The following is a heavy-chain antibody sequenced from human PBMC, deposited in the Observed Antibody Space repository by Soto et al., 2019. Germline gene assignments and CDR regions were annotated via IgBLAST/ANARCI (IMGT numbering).Heavy chain of an antibody. J-gene: IGHJ4*02. CDR3: AKCPRQSSIWYFIY. CDR1: GYTFTSYG. V-gene: IGHV1-18*01. CDR2: ISGYNSNT. D-gene: IGHD6-13*01. Sequence: ASVKVSCKASGYTFTSYGISWVRQAPGQGLEWMGWISGYNSNTNYAQKLQGRVTMTTDTSTSTAYMELRSLSSDDTAMYYCAKCPRQSSIWYFIYWCQGTLVTVSS.